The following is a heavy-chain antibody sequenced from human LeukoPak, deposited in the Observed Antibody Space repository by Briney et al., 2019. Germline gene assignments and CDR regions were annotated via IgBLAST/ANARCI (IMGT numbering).Heavy chain of an antibody. V-gene: IGHV3-21*01. CDR1: GFTFSSYS. D-gene: IGHD6-19*01. Sequence: PGGSLRLSCAASGFTFSSYSMTWVRQAPGKGLEWVASISGSGNYINYADSVKGRFTISSDNAKKFLYLQMNSLRAEDTAVYYCARVIAVAGPYYSDYWGQGTLVTVSS. J-gene: IGHJ4*02. CDR3: ARVIAVAGPYYSDY. CDR2: ISGSGNYI.